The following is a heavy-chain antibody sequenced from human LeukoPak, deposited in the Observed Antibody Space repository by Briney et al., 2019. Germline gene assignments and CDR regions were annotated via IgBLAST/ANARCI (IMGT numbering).Heavy chain of an antibody. CDR1: GFTFSHDW. Sequence: PGGSLRLSCAASGFTFSHDWMSWLCQAPGKGLEWVANINGEGGDIYYADSVKGRFTISRDNSKNTLYLQMNSLRAEDTAVYYCAIAGRFYSYYYMDVWGKGTTVTVSS. CDR2: INGEGGDI. J-gene: IGHJ6*03. V-gene: IGHV3-7*01. D-gene: IGHD1-14*01. CDR3: AIAGRFYSYYYMDV.